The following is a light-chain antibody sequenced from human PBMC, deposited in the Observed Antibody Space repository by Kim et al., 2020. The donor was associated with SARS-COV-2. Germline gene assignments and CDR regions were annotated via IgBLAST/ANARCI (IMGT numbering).Light chain of an antibody. CDR2: EVS. J-gene: IGLJ3*02. V-gene: IGLV2-11*01. CDR3: CSYAGSYTWV. CDR1: SSDVGSYNY. Sequence: GQSVTISCTGTSSDVGSYNYVSWYQQHPGNAPKVMIYEVSKRPSGVPDRFSGSKSGNTASLTISGLQAEDEADYYCCSYAGSYTWVFGGGTQLTVL.